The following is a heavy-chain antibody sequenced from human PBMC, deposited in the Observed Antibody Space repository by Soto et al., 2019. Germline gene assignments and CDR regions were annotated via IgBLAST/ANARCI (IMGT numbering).Heavy chain of an antibody. CDR2: ISGSGGST. V-gene: IGHV3-23*01. CDR3: AKGGPGDRVDY. D-gene: IGHD7-27*01. CDR1: GFTFSSYA. Sequence: EVQLLESGGDLVQPGGSLRLSCAASGFTFSSYAMSWVRQAPGKGLELVSGISGSGGSTYYADSVKGRFTISRDNSKNTLYLQMNSLRAEDTAVDYCAKGGPGDRVDYWGQGTLVTVSS. J-gene: IGHJ4*02.